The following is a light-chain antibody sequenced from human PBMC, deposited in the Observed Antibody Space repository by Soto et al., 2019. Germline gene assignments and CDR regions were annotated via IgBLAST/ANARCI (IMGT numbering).Light chain of an antibody. V-gene: IGKV3-20*01. CDR2: GVS. CDR3: QQYGDSPPIN. CDR1: QVVSRGY. Sequence: EIVFTHSPFTLSLSPVERATLSFMASQVVSRGYLAWYQQKAGQAPRLLIYGVSSRATGVSHRFSGSGSGTDFTLTISGLEPEDVAVYYCQQYGDSPPINFGQGTRLEIK. J-gene: IGKJ5*01.